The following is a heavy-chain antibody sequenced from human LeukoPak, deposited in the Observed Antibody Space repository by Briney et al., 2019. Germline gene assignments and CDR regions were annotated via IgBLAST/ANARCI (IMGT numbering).Heavy chain of an antibody. CDR2: ISNDATKK. Sequence: PGRSLTLSCAASGFTFSTYAMHWVRQAPGKGLEWVAVISNDATKKYYADSVKGRSTISRDNSERTLYLQMNSLRAEDTAVYYCAKDMNTVTTTFDYWGQETLVTVSS. CDR3: AKDMNTVTTTFDY. V-gene: IGHV3-30*18. D-gene: IGHD4-17*01. J-gene: IGHJ4*02. CDR1: GFTFSTYA.